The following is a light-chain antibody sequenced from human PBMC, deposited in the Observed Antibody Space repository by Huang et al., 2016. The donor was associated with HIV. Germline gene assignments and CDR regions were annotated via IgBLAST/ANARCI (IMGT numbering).Light chain of an antibody. V-gene: IGKV3-20*01. CDR2: GAY. Sequence: EIVLTQSPGTLSLSPGERATLSCRASQSVSSRYLAWYQQKPGQAPRLLIYGAYYRATGIPDRFSGSGSGTDFTLTISRLEPEDLAVYYCQQYGTSRIFTFGPGTRVDIK. CDR3: QQYGTSRIFT. CDR1: QSVSSRY. J-gene: IGKJ3*01.